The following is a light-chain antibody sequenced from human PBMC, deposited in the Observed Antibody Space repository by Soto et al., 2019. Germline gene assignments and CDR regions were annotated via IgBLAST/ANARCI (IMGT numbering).Light chain of an antibody. CDR3: SSYTSSSTRV. Sequence: QSALTQPASVSGSPGQSITISCTGTSSDVGGYNYVSWYQQHSGKAPKLMIYDVSNRPSGVSNRFSGSKSGNTASLTISGLQAEDEDDYYCSSYTSSSTRVFGGGTKLTVL. CDR2: DVS. J-gene: IGLJ2*01. V-gene: IGLV2-14*01. CDR1: SSDVGGYNY.